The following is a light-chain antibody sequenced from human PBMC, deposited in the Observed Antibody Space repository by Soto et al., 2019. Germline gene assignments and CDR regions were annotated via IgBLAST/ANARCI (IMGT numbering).Light chain of an antibody. V-gene: IGLV2-14*01. J-gene: IGLJ1*01. CDR2: DVS. CDR3: SSYTSTSTLYV. Sequence: QSVLTQPASVSGSPGQSITISCTGTSSDVGGYNYVSWYQQHPGKAPKLMIYDVSNRPSGVSNRFSGSKSGNTASLTISGLQAEDGADYYCSSYTSTSTLYVFGTGTKLTFL. CDR1: SSDVGGYNY.